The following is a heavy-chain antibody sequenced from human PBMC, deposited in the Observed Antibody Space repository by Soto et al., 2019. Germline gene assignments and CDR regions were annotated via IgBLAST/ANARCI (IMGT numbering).Heavy chain of an antibody. CDR3: ARVADYSNRYCPNAFDI. CDR1: GYTFTSYY. Sequence: ASVKVSCKASGYTFTSYYMHWVRQAPGQGLEWMGIINPSGGSTSYAQKFQGRVTMTRDTSTSTVYMELSSLRSEDTAVYYCARVADYSNRYCPNAFDIWGQGTMVTVSS. D-gene: IGHD4-4*01. J-gene: IGHJ3*02. CDR2: INPSGGST. V-gene: IGHV1-46*03.